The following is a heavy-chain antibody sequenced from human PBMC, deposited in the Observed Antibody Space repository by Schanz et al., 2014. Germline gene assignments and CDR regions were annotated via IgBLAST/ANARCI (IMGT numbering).Heavy chain of an antibody. V-gene: IGHV3-66*02. CDR3: ARAQGVIRLYYGVDV. J-gene: IGHJ6*02. Sequence: EVQLVESGGGLVKPGGSLRLSCAASGFTFSDACMTWVRQAPGKGLEWVSTIYSSGSTYYADSVRGRFTISRDNSMNTVYLQMNSLRSDDAAVYYCARAQGVIRLYYGVDVWGQGTTVTVSS. D-gene: IGHD3-10*01. CDR1: GFTFSDAC. CDR2: IYSSGST.